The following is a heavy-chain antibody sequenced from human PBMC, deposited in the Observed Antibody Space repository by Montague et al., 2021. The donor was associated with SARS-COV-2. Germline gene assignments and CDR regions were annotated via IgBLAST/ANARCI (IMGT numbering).Heavy chain of an antibody. CDR3: ARVRAGPAARGIFSLGRSYYRMGV. CDR2: INHSGST. V-gene: IGHV4-34*01. Sequence: SETLSLTCAVYGGSFSGYYWSWIRQPPGKGLEWIGEINHSGSTNYNPSLKSRVTISVDTSKNQFSLKLSSVTAADTAVYYCARVRAGPAARGIFSLGRSYYRMGVWGQGTTVTVSS. D-gene: IGHD2-2*01. CDR1: GGSFSGYY. J-gene: IGHJ6*02.